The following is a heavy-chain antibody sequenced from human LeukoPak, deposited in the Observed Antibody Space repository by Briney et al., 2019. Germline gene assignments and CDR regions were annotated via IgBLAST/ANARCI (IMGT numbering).Heavy chain of an antibody. CDR2: ITVNNGYT. J-gene: IGHJ4*02. Sequence: ASVKVSCTAAGYTFTSHGFIWLRQAPGQGLEWMGWITVNNGYTKYAQELQGRVTMTTDTSTSTAYMELRSLRSDDTAVYYCAKVHCISTNCNHIWTYFDYWGQGTLVTVSS. CDR1: GYTFTSHG. V-gene: IGHV1-18*01. CDR3: AKVHCISTNCNHIWTYFDY. D-gene: IGHD2-2*01.